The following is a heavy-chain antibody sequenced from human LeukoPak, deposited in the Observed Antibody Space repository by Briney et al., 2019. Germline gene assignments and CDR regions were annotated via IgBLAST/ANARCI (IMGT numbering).Heavy chain of an antibody. D-gene: IGHD6-19*01. CDR1: GFTFSSYG. V-gene: IGHV3-30*02. CDR3: ARVYEWLVRYYFDY. J-gene: IGHJ4*02. Sequence: PGGSLRLSCAASGFTFSSYGMHWVRQAPGKGLEWVAFIRYDGSNKYYADSVKGRFTISRDNSKNTLYLQMNSLRAEDTAVYYCARVYEWLVRYYFDYWGQGTLVTVSS. CDR2: IRYDGSNK.